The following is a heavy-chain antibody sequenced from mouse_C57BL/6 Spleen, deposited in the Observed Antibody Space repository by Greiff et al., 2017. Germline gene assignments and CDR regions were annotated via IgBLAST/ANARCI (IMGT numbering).Heavy chain of an antibody. D-gene: IGHD2-1*01. J-gene: IGHJ4*01. CDR1: GYTFTDYN. Sequence: VQLKQSGPELVKPGASVKIPCKASGYTFTDYNMDWVKQSHGKSLEWIGDINPNNGGTIYNQKFKGKATLTVDKSSSTAYMELRSLTSEDTAVYYCARLYYDYAMDYWGQGTSVTVSS. CDR2: INPNNGGT. V-gene: IGHV1-18*01. CDR3: ARLYYDYAMDY.